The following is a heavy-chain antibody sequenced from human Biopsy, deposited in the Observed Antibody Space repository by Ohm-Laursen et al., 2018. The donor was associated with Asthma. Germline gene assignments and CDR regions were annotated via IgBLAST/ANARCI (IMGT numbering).Heavy chain of an antibody. CDR3: ARASYDILTGYYNYFDY. CDR2: IIPIFGTA. V-gene: IGHV1-69*13. Sequence: SVNLSCKASGGTFSSYAISWVRQAPGQGLEWMGGIIPIFGTANYAQKFQGRVTITADESTSTAYMELSSLRSEDTAVYYCARASYDILTGYYNYFDYWGQGTLVTVSS. D-gene: IGHD3-9*01. J-gene: IGHJ4*02. CDR1: GGTFSSYA.